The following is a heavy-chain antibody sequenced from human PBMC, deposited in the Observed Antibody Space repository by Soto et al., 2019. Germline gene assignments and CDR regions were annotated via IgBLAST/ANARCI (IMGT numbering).Heavy chain of an antibody. Sequence: SVKVSCKASGGTFSSYTISWVRQAPGQGLEWMGRIIPILGIANYAQKFQGRVTITADKSTSTAYMELSSLRSEDTAVYYCARGPIQPYYYYYGMDVWGQGTTVTVSS. CDR1: GGTFSSYT. CDR3: ARGPIQPYYYYYGMDV. V-gene: IGHV1-69*02. CDR2: IIPILGIA. D-gene: IGHD5-18*01. J-gene: IGHJ6*02.